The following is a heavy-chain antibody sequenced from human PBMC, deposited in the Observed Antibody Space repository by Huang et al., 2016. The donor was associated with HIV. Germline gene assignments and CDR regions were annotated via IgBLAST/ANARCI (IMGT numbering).Heavy chain of an antibody. J-gene: IGHJ4*02. V-gene: IGHV1-3*01. CDR2: INGGNGDT. D-gene: IGHD3-3*01. CDR3: ARDPLDIRRHFDF. CDR1: GYTFSSHA. Sequence: QVQLVQSGAEVKKPGTSVKVSCKTSGYTFSSHALHWLRQAPGKRPEWMGGINGGNGDTKYSQKFQGRVTITSDTSANIGYMELNSLLSEDTAVYYCARDPLDIRRHFDFWGQGSLVTVSS.